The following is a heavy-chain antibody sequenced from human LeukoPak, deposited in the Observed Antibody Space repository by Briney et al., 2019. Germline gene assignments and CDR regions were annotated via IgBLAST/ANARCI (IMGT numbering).Heavy chain of an antibody. CDR3: ARGPLGDSSSWCFGYYFDY. J-gene: IGHJ4*02. CDR1: GYTFTGYY. V-gene: IGHV1-2*02. D-gene: IGHD6-13*01. Sequence: GASVKVSCKASGYTFTGYYMHWVRQAPGQGLEWMGWINPNSGGTNYAQKFQGRVTMTRDTSISTAYMELSRLRSDDTAVYYCARGPLGDSSSWCFGYYFDYWGQGTLVTVSS. CDR2: INPNSGGT.